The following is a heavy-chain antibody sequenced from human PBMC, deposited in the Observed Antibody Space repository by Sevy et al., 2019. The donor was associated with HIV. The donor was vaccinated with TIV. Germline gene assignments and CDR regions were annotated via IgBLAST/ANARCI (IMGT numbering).Heavy chain of an antibody. CDR2: IKKDGSEK. D-gene: IGHD2-2*01. CDR1: VFTFSSYW. CDR3: ARDCSSTNCLWGLDV. Sequence: GGSLRLSCAASVFTFSSYWMSWVRQAPGKGLEWVANIKKDGSEKYYVDSVKGRFTISRDNAKNSLYLQMNSLRVEDTAMYYCARDCSSTNCLWGLDVWGQGTTVTVSS. V-gene: IGHV3-7*03. J-gene: IGHJ6*02.